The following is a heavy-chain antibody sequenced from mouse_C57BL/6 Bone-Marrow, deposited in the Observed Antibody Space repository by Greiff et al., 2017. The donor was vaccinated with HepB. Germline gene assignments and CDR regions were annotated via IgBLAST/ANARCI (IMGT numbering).Heavy chain of an antibody. D-gene: IGHD3-2*02. CDR3: ATSSGGLAY. CDR1: GFTFSDYG. CDR2: ISNLAYSI. V-gene: IGHV5-15*04. Sequence: EVMLVESGGGLVQPGGSLKLSCAASGFTFSDYGMAWVRQAPRKGPEWVAFISNLAYSIYYADTVTGRFTISRENAKNTLYLEMSSLGDEDTAMYYCATSSGGLAYWGQGTLVTVSA. J-gene: IGHJ3*01.